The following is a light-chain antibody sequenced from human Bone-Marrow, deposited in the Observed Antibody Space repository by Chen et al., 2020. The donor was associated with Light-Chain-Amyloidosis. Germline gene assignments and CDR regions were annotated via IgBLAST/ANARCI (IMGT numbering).Light chain of an antibody. V-gene: IGLV3-21*02. Sequence: YVLTQPPSVSVAPGQTADVTCGASQIATKSVHCYQQKQGQAPVLVIYDDTDRPSGISERFSASNSGDTATLTISRVEAGDEADYYCQVWDAGDVGVFAGGTKLTVL. CDR3: QVWDAGDVGV. CDR2: DDT. CDR1: QIATKS. J-gene: IGLJ3*02.